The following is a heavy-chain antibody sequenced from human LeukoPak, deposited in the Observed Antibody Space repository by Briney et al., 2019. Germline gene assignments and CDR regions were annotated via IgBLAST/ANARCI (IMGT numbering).Heavy chain of an antibody. V-gene: IGHV4-59*01. D-gene: IGHD6-13*01. CDR1: GGSISSYY. J-gene: IGHJ6*03. CDR2: IYYSGST. CDR3: ARVRADYSSPTEENYYYYMDV. Sequence: SETLYLTCTVSGGSISSYYWSWIRQPPGKGLEWIGYIYYSGSTNYNPSLKSRVTISVDTSKNQFSLKLSSVTAADTAVYYCARVRADYSSPTEENYYYYMDVWGKGTTVTVSS.